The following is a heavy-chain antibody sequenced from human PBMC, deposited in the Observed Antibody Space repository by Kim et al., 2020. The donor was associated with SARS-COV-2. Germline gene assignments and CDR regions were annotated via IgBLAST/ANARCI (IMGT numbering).Heavy chain of an antibody. CDR1: GFTFSSYD. CDR3: ARGSVWIQLWPQNYGMDV. V-gene: IGHV3-13*01. D-gene: IGHD5-18*01. Sequence: GGSLRLSCAASGFTFSSYDMHWVRQATGKGLEWVSAIGTAGDTYYPGSVKGRFTISRENAKNSLYLQMNSLRAGDTAVYYCARGSVWIQLWPQNYGMDVWGQGTTVTVSS. CDR2: IGTAGDT. J-gene: IGHJ6*02.